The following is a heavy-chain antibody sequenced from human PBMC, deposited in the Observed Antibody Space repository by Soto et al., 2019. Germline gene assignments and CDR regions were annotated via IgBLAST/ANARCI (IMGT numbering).Heavy chain of an antibody. D-gene: IGHD6-13*01. V-gene: IGHV3-30-3*01. CDR3: ARDRXYSSSWYSYYYYYGMDV. CDR1: GFTFSSYA. CDR2: ISYDGSNK. Sequence: GGSLRLSCAASGFTFSSYAMHWVRQAPGKGLEWVAVISYDGSNKYYADSVKGRFTISRDNSKNTLYLQMNSLRAEDTAVYYCARDRXYSSSWYSYYYYYGMDVWGQGTTVTVSS. J-gene: IGHJ6*02.